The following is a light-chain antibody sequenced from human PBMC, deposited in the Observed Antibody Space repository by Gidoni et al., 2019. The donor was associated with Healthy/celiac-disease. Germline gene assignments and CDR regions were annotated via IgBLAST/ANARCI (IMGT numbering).Light chain of an antibody. Sequence: QSALTQPRSVSGSPGQSVTISCTGTSSDVGDYNYVSWYQQHPGKAPKLMIYDVSERPSGVPDRFSGSKSGNTASLTISGLQAEDEADYCCCSYAGSYTLVFGGGTKLTVL. CDR1: SSDVGDYNY. CDR2: DVS. J-gene: IGLJ2*01. CDR3: CSYAGSYTLV. V-gene: IGLV2-11*01.